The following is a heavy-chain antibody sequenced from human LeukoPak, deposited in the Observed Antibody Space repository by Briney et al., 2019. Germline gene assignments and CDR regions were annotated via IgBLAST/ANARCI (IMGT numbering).Heavy chain of an antibody. CDR3: ARENSGIAATDIIDY. J-gene: IGHJ4*02. V-gene: IGHV3-11*04. CDR1: AFTFSEYS. D-gene: IGHD6-13*01. CDR2: ITESGGTE. Sequence: GGSLRLSCVGSAFTFSEYSMSWIHQAPGRELEWISSITESGGTEYYADSVKGRFSISRDNAKDLLYLQMNSLRAEDTGRYYCARENSGIAATDIIDYWRQRTLVTVSS.